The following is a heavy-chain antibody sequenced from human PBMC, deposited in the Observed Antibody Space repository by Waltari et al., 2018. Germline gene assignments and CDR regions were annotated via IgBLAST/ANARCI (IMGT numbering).Heavy chain of an antibody. Sequence: EVQVVESGGGLVQPGGSLRLSCAASGDSFSSYWMHWVRQAPGKGLVWVSRLNNDGSSTTYADFVKGRFTISRDNAKNTVFLQMNSLRADDTAVYYCVRDLPHNRFDPWGQGTLVTVSS. V-gene: IGHV3-74*01. CDR3: VRDLPHNRFDP. J-gene: IGHJ5*02. CDR2: LNNDGSST. CDR1: GDSFSSYW.